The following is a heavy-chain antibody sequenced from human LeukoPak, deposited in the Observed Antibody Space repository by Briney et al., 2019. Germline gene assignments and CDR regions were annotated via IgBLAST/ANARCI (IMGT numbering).Heavy chain of an antibody. CDR2: INHSGST. Sequence: TASETLSLTCAVYGGSFSGYYWSWIRQPPGKGLEWIGEINHSGSTNYNPSLKSRVTISVDTSKNQFSLKLSSVTAADTAVYYCVRDQVDAVAGLFDYWGQGTLVTVSS. CDR3: VRDQVDAVAGLFDY. CDR1: GGSFSGYY. D-gene: IGHD6-19*01. J-gene: IGHJ4*02. V-gene: IGHV4-34*01.